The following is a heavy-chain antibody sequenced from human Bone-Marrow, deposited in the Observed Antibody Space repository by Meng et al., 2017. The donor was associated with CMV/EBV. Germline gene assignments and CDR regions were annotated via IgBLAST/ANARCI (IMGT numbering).Heavy chain of an antibody. CDR3: AKDLGGGIVVKPGATGYYYGMDV. V-gene: IGHV4-34*01. CDR2: INHSGST. Sequence: GSLRLSCAVYGGSFSGYYWSWIRQPPGKGLEWIGEINHSGSTNYNPSLKSRVTISVDTSKNQFSLKLSSVTAADTAVYYCAKDLGGGIVVKPGATGYYYGMDVWGQGTTVTVSS. CDR1: GGSFSGYY. J-gene: IGHJ6*02. D-gene: IGHD2-2*01.